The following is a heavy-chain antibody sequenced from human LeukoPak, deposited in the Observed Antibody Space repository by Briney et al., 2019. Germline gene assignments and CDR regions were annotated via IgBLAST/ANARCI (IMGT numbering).Heavy chain of an antibody. V-gene: IGHV3-74*01. Sequence: GGSLRLSCAASGFTFSSYAMSWVRQAPGKGLVWVSRINSDGSSTSYADSVKGRFTISRDNAKNTLYLQMNSLRAEDTAVYYCARDVNPLWYYFDYWGQGTLATVSS. J-gene: IGHJ4*02. CDR3: ARDVNPLWYYFDY. CDR1: GFTFSSYA. CDR2: INSDGSST. D-gene: IGHD3-10*01.